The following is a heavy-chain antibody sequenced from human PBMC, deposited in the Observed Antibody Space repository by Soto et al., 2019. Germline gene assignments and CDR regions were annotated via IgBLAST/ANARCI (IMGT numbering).Heavy chain of an antibody. J-gene: IGHJ4*02. CDR3: AKDHLFSGWTSGGYFDY. V-gene: IGHV3-23*01. D-gene: IGHD6-19*01. CDR2: ISGSVGTT. Sequence: EVQLLESGGGLVQPGGSLRLSCEASGFTFSSYAMSWVRQAPGKGLEWVSVISGSVGTTYYADSVKGRFTISRDNSKNTLYLQMNKLRAEDTAVYYCAKDHLFSGWTSGGYFDYWGQGALVTVSS. CDR1: GFTFSSYA.